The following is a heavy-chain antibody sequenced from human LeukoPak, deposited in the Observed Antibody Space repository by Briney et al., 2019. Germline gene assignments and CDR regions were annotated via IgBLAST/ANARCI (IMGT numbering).Heavy chain of an antibody. V-gene: IGHV4-34*01. Sequence: SENLSLTCPVYGWSLSGYYWRLIRPPPGQGLELIGEINHGGSTNYNPPLKSRATIPVDTSQNQFSLKLSSVTAADTAVYYCGRGRGVYYYDSSGYHPFDYWGQGTLVTVSS. D-gene: IGHD3-22*01. CDR2: INHGGST. CDR1: GWSLSGYY. CDR3: GRGRGVYYYDSSGYHPFDY. J-gene: IGHJ4*02.